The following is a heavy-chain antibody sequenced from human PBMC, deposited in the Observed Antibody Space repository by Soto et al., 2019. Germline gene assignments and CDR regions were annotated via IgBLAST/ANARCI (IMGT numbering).Heavy chain of an antibody. CDR3: PRGEIQDPFTY. V-gene: IGHV4-28*03. Sequence: PSETLSLTCAVSGYSISSSNWWGWIRQPPGKELEWIGYIYYSGTTYYNPSLKSRVTMSVDTSKNQFSLKLTSVTAVDTAVYYYPRGEIQDPFTYWAQGTLVPVSS. CDR1: GYSISSSNW. D-gene: IGHD1-26*01. CDR2: IYYSGTT. J-gene: IGHJ4*02.